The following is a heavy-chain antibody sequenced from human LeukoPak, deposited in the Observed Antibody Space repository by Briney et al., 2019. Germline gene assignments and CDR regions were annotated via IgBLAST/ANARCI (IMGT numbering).Heavy chain of an antibody. J-gene: IGHJ4*02. CDR1: GFTFSSYW. Sequence: GGSLRLSCAASGFTFSSYWMSWVRQAPGKGLEWVADIKQDGSEKYYVDSVKGRFTISRDNAKKSLYLQMNSLRAEDTAVYYCAREVAPTYYYDSSGYYYFDYWGQGTLVTVSS. CDR3: AREVAPTYYYDSSGYYYFDY. CDR2: IKQDGSEK. V-gene: IGHV3-7*01. D-gene: IGHD3-22*01.